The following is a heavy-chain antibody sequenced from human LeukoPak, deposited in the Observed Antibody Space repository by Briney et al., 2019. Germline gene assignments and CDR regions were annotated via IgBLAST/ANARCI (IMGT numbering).Heavy chain of an antibody. CDR3: ARAGVSSSGYYHYYYYYYMDV. Sequence: PGGSLRLSCAASGFTFSSYSMNWVRQAPGKGLEWVSYISSSSSTIYYADSVKGRFTISRDNAKNSLYLQMNSLRAEDTAVYYCARAGVSSSGYYHYYYYYYMDVWGKGTTVTVSS. D-gene: IGHD3-22*01. CDR2: ISSSSSTI. J-gene: IGHJ6*03. CDR1: GFTFSSYS. V-gene: IGHV3-48*01.